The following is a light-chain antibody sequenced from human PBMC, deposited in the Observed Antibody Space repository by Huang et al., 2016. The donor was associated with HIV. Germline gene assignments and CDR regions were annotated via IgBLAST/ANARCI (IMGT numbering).Light chain of an antibody. J-gene: IGKJ2*03. CDR3: QQFGSSPPYS. CDR2: RAS. Sequence: DILLTQSPDTLSLSPGERATLSCRSSQSVNNNYLAWYPQKPGQAPRLRIYRASTRATGFPDRFSGSGSGTDFTLTISRLEPDDFAVYYCQQFGSSPPYSFGQGTKLEIK. V-gene: IGKV3-20*01. CDR1: QSVNNNY.